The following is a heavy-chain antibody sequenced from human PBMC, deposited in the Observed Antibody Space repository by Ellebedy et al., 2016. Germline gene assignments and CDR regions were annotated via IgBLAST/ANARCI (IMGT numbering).Heavy chain of an antibody. CDR1: GFTFSSYA. J-gene: IGHJ4*02. V-gene: IGHV3-30-3*01. D-gene: IGHD5-18*01. CDR2: ISYDGSNK. Sequence: GGSLRLSCVASGFTFSSYAMHWVRQAPGKGLEWVAVISYDGSNKYYADSVKGRFTISRDNSKNTLYLQMNSLRAEDTAVYYCARDRDSYGYEGGFDYWGQGTLVTVSS. CDR3: ARDRDSYGYEGGFDY.